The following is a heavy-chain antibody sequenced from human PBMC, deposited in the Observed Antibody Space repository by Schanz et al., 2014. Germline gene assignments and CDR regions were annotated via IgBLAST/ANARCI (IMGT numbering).Heavy chain of an antibody. J-gene: IGHJ4*02. CDR2: ISPNGAT. D-gene: IGHD3-16*01. CDR3: AKDRMGASYYFDY. Sequence: QVQLVQSGAEVKKPGASVKVSCQASGYTFTGYYLHWVRQAPGQGLEWMGWISPNGATRYAQNFQDKVTMTRDTSLSTAYMELSSLRSDDTAVYYCAKDRMGASYYFDYWGQGTLVAVST. CDR1: GYTFTGYY. V-gene: IGHV1-2*02.